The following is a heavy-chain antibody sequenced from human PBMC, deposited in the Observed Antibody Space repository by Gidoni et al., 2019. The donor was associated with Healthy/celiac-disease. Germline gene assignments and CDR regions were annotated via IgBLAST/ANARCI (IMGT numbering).Heavy chain of an antibody. V-gene: IGHV3-33*01. CDR2: IWYDGSNK. CDR1: GFTFSSYG. J-gene: IGHJ4*02. D-gene: IGHD2-21*01. CDR3: ARDPAEIEDSYEGDPYYFDY. Sequence: QVQLVESGGGVVQPGRSLRLSCAASGFTFSSYGMHWVRQAPGKGLEWVAVIWYDGSNKYYADSVKGRFTISRDNSQNTLYLQMNSLRAEDTAVYYCARDPAEIEDSYEGDPYYFDYWGQGTLVTVSS.